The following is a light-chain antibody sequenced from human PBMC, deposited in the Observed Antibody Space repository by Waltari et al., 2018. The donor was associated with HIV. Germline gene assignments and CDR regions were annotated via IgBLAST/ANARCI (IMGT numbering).Light chain of an antibody. Sequence: SYELTQPPSVSVSPGQTASITCSGDKWGDKYACWYQQKPGQSPVLVIYQDSKRPSGIPERFSGSNSGNTATLTISGTQAMDEADYYCQAWDSSTVWVFGGGTKPTVL. V-gene: IGLV3-1*01. CDR3: QAWDSSTVWV. CDR2: QDS. J-gene: IGLJ2*01. CDR1: KWGDKY.